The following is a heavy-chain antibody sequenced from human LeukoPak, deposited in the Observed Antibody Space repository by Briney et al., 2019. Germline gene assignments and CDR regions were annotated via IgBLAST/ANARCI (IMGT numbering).Heavy chain of an antibody. V-gene: IGHV3-48*01. CDR3: ARANTPYYDFWSGYRHDAFDI. Sequence: GGSLRLSCAASGFTFSSYSMNWVRQAPGKGLEWVSYISSSSSTIYYADSVKGRFTISRDNAKNSLYLQMISLRAEDTAVYYCARANTPYYDFWSGYRHDAFDIWGQGTMVTVSS. CDR2: ISSSSSTI. J-gene: IGHJ3*02. D-gene: IGHD3-3*01. CDR1: GFTFSSYS.